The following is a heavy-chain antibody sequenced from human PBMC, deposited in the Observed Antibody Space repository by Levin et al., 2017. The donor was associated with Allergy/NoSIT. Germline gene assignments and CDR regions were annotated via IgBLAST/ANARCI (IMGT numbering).Heavy chain of an antibody. D-gene: IGHD2-8*01. CDR1: GGSISSGGYS. CDR3: ARDKGVRSWWFDP. J-gene: IGHJ5*02. Sequence: SQTLSLTCAVSGGSISSGGYSWSWIRQPPGKGLEWIGYIYHSGSTYYNPSLKSRVTISVDRSKNQFSLKLSSVTAADTAVYYCARDKGVRSWWFDPWGQGTLVTVSS. CDR2: IYHSGST. V-gene: IGHV4-30-2*01.